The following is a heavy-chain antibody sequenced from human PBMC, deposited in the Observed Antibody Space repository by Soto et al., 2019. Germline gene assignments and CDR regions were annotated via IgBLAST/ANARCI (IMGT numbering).Heavy chain of an antibody. CDR1: GGSISSYY. V-gene: IGHV4-59*08. CDR3: ARGSTTEKVDS. D-gene: IGHD4-17*01. J-gene: IGHJ4*02. CDR2: IYYSGST. Sequence: SETLSLTCTVSGGSISSYYWSWIRQPPGKGLEWIGYIYYSGSTNYNPSLKSRVTISADTSKNQFSLKLTSVTAADTAVYYCARGSTTEKVDSWGQGTLVTVSS.